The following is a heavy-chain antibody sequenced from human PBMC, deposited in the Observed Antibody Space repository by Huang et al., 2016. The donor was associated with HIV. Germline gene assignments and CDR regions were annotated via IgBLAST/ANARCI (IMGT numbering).Heavy chain of an antibody. J-gene: IGHJ4*02. V-gene: IGHV1-69*10. CDR1: GEALSEYA. D-gene: IGHD3-16*02. CDR3: ARDRGGWGTYRFTGNDY. CDR2: SSPIVGIA. Sequence: QVQLVQSGPEVKKPGYSVKVSCKASGEALSEYAFNWVRQAPRHGLEWRGWSSPIVGIAKYAQKFEGRLTITADESTNTVYMELSRLEFEDTAVYYCARDRGGWGTYRFTGNDYWGQGTPVTVSS.